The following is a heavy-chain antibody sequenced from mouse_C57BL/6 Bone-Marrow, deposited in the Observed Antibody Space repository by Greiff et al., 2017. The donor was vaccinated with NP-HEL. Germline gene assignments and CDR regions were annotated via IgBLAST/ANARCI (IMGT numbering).Heavy chain of an antibody. D-gene: IGHD2-1*01. V-gene: IGHV3-8*01. CDR2: ISYSGST. Sequence: VQLKESGPGLAKPSQTLSLTCSVTGYSITSDYWNWIRKFPGNKLEYMGYISYSGSTYYNPSLKSRISITRDTSKNQYYLQLNSVTTEDTATYYCAREGLYYGNYVGYFDVWGTGTTVTVSS. CDR3: AREGLYYGNYVGYFDV. J-gene: IGHJ1*03. CDR1: GYSITSDY.